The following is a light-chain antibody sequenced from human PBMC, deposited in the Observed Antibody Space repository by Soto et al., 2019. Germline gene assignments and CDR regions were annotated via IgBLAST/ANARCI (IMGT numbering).Light chain of an antibody. V-gene: IGLV2-14*01. J-gene: IGLJ1*01. CDR3: SSYTSGSSYV. CDR1: SSDVGGYKY. CDR2: DVT. Sequence: QSVLTQPASVSGPPGQSITISCTGTSSDVGGYKYVSWYQQHPGKAPKLMIYDVTNRPSGVSYRFSGSKSGNTASLTISGLQAEDEADYYCSSYTSGSSYVFGTGTKLTVL.